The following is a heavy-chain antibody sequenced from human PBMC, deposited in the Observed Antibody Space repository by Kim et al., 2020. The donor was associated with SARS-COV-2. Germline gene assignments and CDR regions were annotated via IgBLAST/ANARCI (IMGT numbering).Heavy chain of an antibody. CDR1: GFTFNNAW. V-gene: IGHV3-15*05. CDR2: IKRETDGGTA. CDR3: ATEGYFDWISPFDY. D-gene: IGHD3-9*01. J-gene: IGHJ4*02. Sequence: GGSLRLSCTVSGFTFNNAWMTWVRQAPGKGLEWVGRIKRETDGGTAEYAAAVKGRFSISRDDSKDTLYLVMNSLKTDDTGIYYCATEGYFDWISPFDYWGQGTLVTVSS.